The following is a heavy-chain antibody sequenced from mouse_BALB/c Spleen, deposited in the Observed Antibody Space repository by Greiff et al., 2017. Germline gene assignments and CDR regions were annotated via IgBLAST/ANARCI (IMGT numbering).Heavy chain of an antibody. V-gene: IGHV3-2*02. CDR3: AREGTGTYAMDY. J-gene: IGHJ4*01. CDR1: GYSITSDYA. CDR2: ISYSGST. Sequence: VQLQQSGPGLVKPSQSLSLTCTVTGYSITSDYAWNWIRQFPGNKLEWMGYISYSGSTSYNPSLKSRISITRDTSKNQFFLQLNSVTTEDTATYYCAREGTGTYAMDYWGQGTSVTVSS. D-gene: IGHD4-1*01.